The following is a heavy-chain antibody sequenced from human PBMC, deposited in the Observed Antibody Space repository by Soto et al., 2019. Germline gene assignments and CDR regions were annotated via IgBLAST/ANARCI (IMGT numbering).Heavy chain of an antibody. CDR3: ATRITMVRGAYGPRGCWFDP. Sequence: QVQLQQWGAGLLKPSETLSLTCAVYGGSFSGYYWSWIRQPPGQGLEWVGEINHSGSTNYNPSLKSRVTISVDTSKNQFSLKLSSVTAADTAVYYCATRITMVRGAYGPRGCWFDPLGQGTLVTVSS. V-gene: IGHV4-34*01. J-gene: IGHJ5*02. D-gene: IGHD3-10*01. CDR2: INHSGST. CDR1: GGSFSGYY.